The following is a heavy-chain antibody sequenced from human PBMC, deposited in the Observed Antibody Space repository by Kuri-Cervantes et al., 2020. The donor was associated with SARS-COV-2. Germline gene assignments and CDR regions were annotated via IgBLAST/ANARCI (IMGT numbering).Heavy chain of an antibody. Sequence: GESLKISCAASGFTLSSYAMHWVRQAPGKGLEWVAVISYDGSNKYYADSVKGRFTISRDNSKNTLYLQMNSLRAEDTAVYYCARDGGGWFDPWGQGTLVTVSS. V-gene: IGHV3-30*04. J-gene: IGHJ5*02. D-gene: IGHD3-16*01. CDR3: ARDGGGWFDP. CDR2: ISYDGSNK. CDR1: GFTLSSYA.